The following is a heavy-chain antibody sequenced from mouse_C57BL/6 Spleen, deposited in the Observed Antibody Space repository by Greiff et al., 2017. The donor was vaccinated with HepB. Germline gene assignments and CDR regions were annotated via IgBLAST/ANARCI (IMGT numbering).Heavy chain of an antibody. J-gene: IGHJ4*01. CDR2: INPNNGGT. V-gene: IGHV1-26*01. CDR3: ARHTTVVDYAMDY. CDR1: GYTFTDYY. D-gene: IGHD1-1*01. Sequence: VHVKQSGPELVKPGASVKISCKASGYTFTDYYMNWVKQSHGKSLEWIGDINPNNGGTSYNQKFKGKATLTVDKSSSTAYMELRSLTSEDSAVYYCARHTTVVDYAMDYWGQGTSVTVSS.